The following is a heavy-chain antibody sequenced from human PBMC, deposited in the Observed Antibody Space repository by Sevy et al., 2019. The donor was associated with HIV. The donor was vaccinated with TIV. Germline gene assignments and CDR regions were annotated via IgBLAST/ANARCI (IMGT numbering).Heavy chain of an antibody. Sequence: GGSLRLSCAASGFTFSRYWMHWVLQAPGKELVWVSRINNDGSGTIYADSVKGRFTISRDNAKNTLYLQMHSLRAEDTAVYYCARAGIEHAHAFDIWGQGTLVTVSS. CDR3: ARAGIEHAHAFDI. V-gene: IGHV3-74*01. CDR1: GFTFSRYW. D-gene: IGHD1-26*01. J-gene: IGHJ3*02. CDR2: INNDGSGT.